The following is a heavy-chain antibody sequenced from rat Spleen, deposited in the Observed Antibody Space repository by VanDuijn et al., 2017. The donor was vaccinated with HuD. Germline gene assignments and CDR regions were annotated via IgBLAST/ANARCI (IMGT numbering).Heavy chain of an antibody. V-gene: IGHV5-46*01. CDR3: TRENWASDY. CDR2: ITSGGSKT. Sequence: EVQLVESGGGLVQPGRSLKISCAASGFTFSRFAMVWVRQAPKKGLEWVATITSGGSKTYYPDSVKGRFTISRDNAKSTLYLQMNSLRSEDTATYYCTRENWASDYCGQGVVVTVSS. J-gene: IGHJ2*01. CDR1: GFTFSRFA. D-gene: IGHD5-1*01.